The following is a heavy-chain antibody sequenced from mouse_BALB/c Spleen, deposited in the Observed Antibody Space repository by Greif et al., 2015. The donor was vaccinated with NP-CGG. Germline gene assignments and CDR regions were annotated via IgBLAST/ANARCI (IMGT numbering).Heavy chain of an antibody. CDR1: GYAFSSYW. J-gene: IGHJ4*01. Sequence: QVQLQQSGAELVRPGSSVKISCKASGYAFSSYWMNWVKQRPGQGLEWIGQIYPGDGDTNYIGKFKGKATLTADKSSSTAHMQLSSLTSEDSTVYCCERWGNYDYAMDYWGQGTPVTVST. V-gene: IGHV1-80*01. CDR3: ERWGNYDYAMDY. CDR2: IYPGDGDT. D-gene: IGHD2-1*01.